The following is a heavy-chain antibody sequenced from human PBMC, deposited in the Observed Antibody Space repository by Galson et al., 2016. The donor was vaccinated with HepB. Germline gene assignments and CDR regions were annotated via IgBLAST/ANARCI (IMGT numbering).Heavy chain of an antibody. CDR3: AREQGETYFFDY. D-gene: IGHD2-21*01. V-gene: IGHV1-46*04. CDR1: GYTFTNYY. J-gene: IGHJ4*02. CDR2: FRPSSGGT. Sequence: SVKVSCKASGYTFTNYYLHWVRQAPGQGPEWMGTFRPSSGGTTYAQKLQGRVTMTGDTSTNTVYMELISLRSEDTAVYYCAREQGETYFFDYWGQGTLVTVSS.